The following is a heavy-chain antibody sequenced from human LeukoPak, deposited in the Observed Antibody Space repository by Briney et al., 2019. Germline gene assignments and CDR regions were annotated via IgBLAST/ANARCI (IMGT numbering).Heavy chain of an antibody. CDR3: ARSGYYYYYGMDV. CDR2: IYPGDSDT. J-gene: IGHJ6*02. V-gene: IGHV5-51*01. CDR1: GYSFTSYW. Sequence: GESLQISCQGSGYSFTSYWIGWVRQMPGKGLEWMGIIYPGDSDTRYSPSFRGQVTISADKSISTAYLQWSSLKASDTAMYYCARSGYYYYYGMDVWGQGTTVTVSS.